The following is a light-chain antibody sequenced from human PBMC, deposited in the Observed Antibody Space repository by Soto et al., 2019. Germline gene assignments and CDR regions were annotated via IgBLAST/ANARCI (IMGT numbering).Light chain of an antibody. CDR2: EVS. J-gene: IGLJ1*01. CDR3: SSYTTSSTYV. Sequence: QSALTQPASVSGSPGQSITISCTGTSTDVGAYNYVSWYQQHPGKAPKIMIYEVSNRPSGVSNRFSGSKSGTTASLTISGLQAEDEADYYCSSYTTSSTYVFGTGTKLTVL. V-gene: IGLV2-14*01. CDR1: STDVGAYNY.